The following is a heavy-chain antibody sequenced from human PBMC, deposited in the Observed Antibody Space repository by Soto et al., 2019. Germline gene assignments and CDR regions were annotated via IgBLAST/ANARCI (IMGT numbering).Heavy chain of an antibody. J-gene: IGHJ5*02. V-gene: IGHV4-39*01. CDR3: VPSNWFDP. CDR2: IYYSGST. Sequence: QLQLQESGPGLVKPSETLSLTCTVSGGSISSSSYYWGWIRQPPGKGLEWIGRIYYSGSTYYNPSLKSRVTISVDTSKNQCSLKLSSVTAADTAVYYCVPSNWFDPWGQGTLVTVSS. CDR1: GGSISSSSYY.